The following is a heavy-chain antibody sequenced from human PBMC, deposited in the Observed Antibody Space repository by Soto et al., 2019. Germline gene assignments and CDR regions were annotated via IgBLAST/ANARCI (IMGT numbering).Heavy chain of an antibody. CDR2: ISYDGSNK. J-gene: IGHJ6*02. CDR3: ARGGEYYYYGMDV. CDR1: GFTFSSYA. Sequence: VQLVESGGGVVQPGRSLRLSCAASGFTFSSYAMHWVRQAPGKGLEWVAVISYDGSNKYYADSVKGRFTISRDNSKNTLYLQMNSLRAEDTAVYYCARGGEYYYYGMDVWGQGTTVTVSS. V-gene: IGHV3-30-3*01. D-gene: IGHD2-21*01.